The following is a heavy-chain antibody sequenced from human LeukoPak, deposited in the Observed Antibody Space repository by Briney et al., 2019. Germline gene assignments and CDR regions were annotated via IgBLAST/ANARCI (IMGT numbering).Heavy chain of an antibody. D-gene: IGHD3-9*01. V-gene: IGHV3-23*01. CDR2: ITAHGGST. CDR3: AKGGWLTGRGYDS. Sequence: GGSLRLSCAASGFTFPSYAMSWVRQAPGKGLEWVSTITAHGGSTFIADSVKGSFTISRDNSNNTLYLQMSSLRAEDTAIFYCAKGGWLTGRGYDSWGQGTLVTVSS. J-gene: IGHJ5*02. CDR1: GFTFPSYA.